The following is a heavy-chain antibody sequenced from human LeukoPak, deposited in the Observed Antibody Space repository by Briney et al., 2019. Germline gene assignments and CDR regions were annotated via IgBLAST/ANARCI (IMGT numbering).Heavy chain of an antibody. D-gene: IGHD3-22*01. CDR1: GLTFGDNA. CDR2: IRNKGNGRTT. V-gene: IGHV3-49*04. CDR3: TTGSYHESSGYRFDY. Sequence: GGSLRLSCTTSGLTFGDNAMSWVRQAPGKGLEWVGFIRNKGNGRTTEYAASVKGRFTISRDDSESITYLQMNSLRTEDTAVYYCTTGSYHESSGYRFDYWGQGTLVTVSS. J-gene: IGHJ4*02.